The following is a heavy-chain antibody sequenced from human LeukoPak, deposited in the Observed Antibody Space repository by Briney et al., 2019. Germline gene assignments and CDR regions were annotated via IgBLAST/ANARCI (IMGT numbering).Heavy chain of an antibody. CDR2: INHSGST. CDR1: GGSFSGYY. Sequence: SETLSLTCAVYGGSFSGYYWSWIRQPPGKGLEWIGEINHSGSTNYNPSLKSRVTISVDTSKNQFSLKLSSVTAADTAVYYCARGTYSSSWYYYYGMDVWGQGTLVTVSS. CDR3: ARGTYSSSWYYYYGMDV. J-gene: IGHJ6*02. V-gene: IGHV4-34*01. D-gene: IGHD6-13*01.